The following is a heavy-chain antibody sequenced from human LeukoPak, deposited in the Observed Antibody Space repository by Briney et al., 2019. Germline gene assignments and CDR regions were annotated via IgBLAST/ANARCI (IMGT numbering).Heavy chain of an antibody. V-gene: IGHV3-7*01. CDR3: ARDYTGGWNDF. D-gene: IGHD7-27*01. Sequence: GGSLRLSCTASGFTFSNYAMHWVRQAIGKGLECVAKIKEDGSEKHYVDSVRGRFTISRDNARNSLYLQMNNLRADDTAVYYCARDYTGGWNDFWGQGTLVTVSS. CDR2: IKEDGSEK. J-gene: IGHJ4*02. CDR1: GFTFSNYA.